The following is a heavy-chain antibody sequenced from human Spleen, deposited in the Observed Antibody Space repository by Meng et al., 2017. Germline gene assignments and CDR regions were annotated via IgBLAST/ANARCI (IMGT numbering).Heavy chain of an antibody. V-gene: IGHV4-61*01. CDR2: IYYSGST. J-gene: IGHJ4*02. CDR3: ARDDSSGYYSY. Sequence: QVQRQESGPGLVRPSETLSLTCTVSGGSVSSGSYYWSWIRQPPGKGLEWIGYIYYSGSTNYNPSLKSRVTISVDTSKNQFSLKLSSVTAADTAVYYCARDDSSGYYSYWGQGTLVTVSS. CDR1: GGSVSSGSYY. D-gene: IGHD3-22*01.